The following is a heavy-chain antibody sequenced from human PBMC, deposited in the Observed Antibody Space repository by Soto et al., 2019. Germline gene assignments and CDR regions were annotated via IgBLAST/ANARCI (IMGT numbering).Heavy chain of an antibody. J-gene: IGHJ4*02. CDR1: GFTFNSLS. Sequence: QVQLVESGGGMAQAGTSLRLSCTGSGFTFNSLSLHWVRQGPGKGLEWVAVVSFDGKVTYYADSVKGRFTVSRDISKNTIYLQANSLRPEDTAVYYCAREPYGDSQYFDYWGQGTPVTVSS. CDR3: AREPYGDSQYFDY. V-gene: IGHV3-30*04. CDR2: VSFDGKVT. D-gene: IGHD2-21*02.